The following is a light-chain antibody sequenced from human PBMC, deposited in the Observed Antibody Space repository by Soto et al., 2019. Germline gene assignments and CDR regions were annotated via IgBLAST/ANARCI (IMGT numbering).Light chain of an antibody. CDR1: SSDVGGYNY. CDR2: EVS. V-gene: IGLV2-14*01. CDR3: SSFSTHSPWV. Sequence: QSALTQPASVSGPPGQSITIPCTGTSSDVGGYNYVSWYQQHPGKAPRLIIYEVSYRPSGVSIRFSGSKSGNTAFLTISGLQPEDEADYFCSSFSTHSPWVFGGGTKLTVL. J-gene: IGLJ3*02.